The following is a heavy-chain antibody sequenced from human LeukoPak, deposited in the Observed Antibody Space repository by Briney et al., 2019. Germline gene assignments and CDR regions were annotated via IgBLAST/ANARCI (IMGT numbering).Heavy chain of an antibody. CDR3: ARTIAVNGGDFDY. D-gene: IGHD6-19*01. J-gene: IGHJ4*02. V-gene: IGHV3-7*01. Sequence: GGSLRLSCVASGITFSSYWMSWVRQAPGKGLEWVATIKRDGTDKYYVDSVKGRFTISRDNAKNTLYLQMNSLRAEDTALYYCARTIAVNGGDFDYWGQGTLVTVSS. CDR2: IKRDGTDK. CDR1: GITFSSYW.